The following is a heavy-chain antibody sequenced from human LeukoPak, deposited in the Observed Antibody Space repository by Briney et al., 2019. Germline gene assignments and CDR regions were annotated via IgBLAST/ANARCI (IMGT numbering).Heavy chain of an antibody. Sequence: GASVKVSCKASGGTLSSYAISWVRQAPGQGLEWMGGIIPIFGTANYAQRFQGRVTITADESTSTAYMELSSLRSEDTAVYYCARTYDFWTGYYFDYWGQGTLVTVSS. D-gene: IGHD3-3*01. V-gene: IGHV1-69*13. CDR3: ARTYDFWTGYYFDY. J-gene: IGHJ4*02. CDR1: GGTLSSYA. CDR2: IIPIFGTA.